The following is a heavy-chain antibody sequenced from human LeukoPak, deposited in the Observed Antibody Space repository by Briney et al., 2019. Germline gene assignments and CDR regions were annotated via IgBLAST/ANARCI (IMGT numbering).Heavy chain of an antibody. CDR2: IKQDGSEK. D-gene: IGHD5-18*01. CDR3: NVDTAMAAYNWFDP. Sequence: GGSLRLSCAASGFTFSSYWMSWVRQAPGKGLEWVANIKQDGSEKYYVDSVKGRFTISRDNAKNSPYLQMNSLRAEDTAVYYCNVDTAMAAYNWFDPWGQGTLVTVSS. V-gene: IGHV3-7*01. J-gene: IGHJ5*02. CDR1: GFTFSSYW.